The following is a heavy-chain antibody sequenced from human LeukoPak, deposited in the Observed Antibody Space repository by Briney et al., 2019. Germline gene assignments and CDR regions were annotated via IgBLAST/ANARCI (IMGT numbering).Heavy chain of an antibody. CDR3: ARRLLGPMDV. CDR2: ISFEGSIQ. CDR1: GFTFSSFG. Sequence: GGSLRLSCAASGFTFSSFGMHWVRQAPGKGLEWVAVISFEGSIQHYDDSAKGRFTISRDNAKNSLYLQMNSLRDEDTAVYYCARRLLGPMDVWGQGTTVTVSS. V-gene: IGHV3-30*03. D-gene: IGHD2/OR15-2a*01. J-gene: IGHJ6*02.